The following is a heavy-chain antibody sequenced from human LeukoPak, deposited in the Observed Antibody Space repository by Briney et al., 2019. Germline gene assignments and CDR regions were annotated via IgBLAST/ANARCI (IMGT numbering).Heavy chain of an antibody. CDR2: MSTSGST. D-gene: IGHD6-19*01. CDR1: GASISSYY. CDR3: AREAVAGTGIDY. Sequence: SETLSLTCNVSGASISSYYWSWVRQPAGKGLEWIGRMSTSGSTKYNPSLKSRVTMSPDTSKNQFSLKLTSVTAADTAVYYCAREAVAGTGIDYWGQGTLVTVSS. J-gene: IGHJ4*02. V-gene: IGHV4-4*07.